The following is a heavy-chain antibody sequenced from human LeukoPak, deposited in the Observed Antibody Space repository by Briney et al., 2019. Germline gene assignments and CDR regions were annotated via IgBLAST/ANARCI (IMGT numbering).Heavy chain of an antibody. CDR2: ITGSDDAT. CDR1: GFTFTSVA. J-gene: IGHJ4*02. D-gene: IGHD5-12*01. Sequence: GGSLRLSCAASGFTFTSVAMTWVRQAPGQGLEWVSTITGSDDATYYGDSVKGRFTISRDYSSNTVYLQMNSLRSEDTAIYYCAKGPQLYSGYHPNFWRQGTLVTVSS. CDR3: AKGPQLYSGYHPNF. V-gene: IGHV3-23*01.